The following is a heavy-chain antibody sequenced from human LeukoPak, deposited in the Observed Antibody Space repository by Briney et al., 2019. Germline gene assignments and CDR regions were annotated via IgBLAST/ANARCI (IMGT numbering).Heavy chain of an antibody. CDR1: GGTFSSYA. CDR3: ANGRGLRFLER. Sequence: GASVKVSCKASGGTFSSYAISWVRQAPGQGLEWMGGIIPIFGTANYAQKFQGRVTITTDESTSTAYMELSSLRSEDTAVYYCANGRGLRFLERWGQGTLVTVSS. J-gene: IGHJ4*02. D-gene: IGHD3-3*01. V-gene: IGHV1-69*05. CDR2: IIPIFGTA.